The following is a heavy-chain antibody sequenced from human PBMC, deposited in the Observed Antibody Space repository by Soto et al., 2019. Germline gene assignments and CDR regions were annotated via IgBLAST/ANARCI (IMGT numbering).Heavy chain of an antibody. Sequence: QVRLVQSGAEEEKPGASVKVSCQASGYTLSAYIMHWVRQAPGHGPEWMGWINPRNGDTRYSQNLQGRVTITRDTSASTVHMELRSLRSEDTAVYYCTRETTSGPFDYWGQGTLVTVSS. CDR2: INPRNGDT. V-gene: IGHV1-3*05. CDR3: TRETTSGPFDY. CDR1: GYTLSAYI. J-gene: IGHJ4*02. D-gene: IGHD3-10*01.